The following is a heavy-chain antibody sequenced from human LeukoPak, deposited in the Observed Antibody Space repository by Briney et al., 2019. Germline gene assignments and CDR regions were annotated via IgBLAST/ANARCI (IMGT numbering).Heavy chain of an antibody. V-gene: IGHV4-34*01. CDR3: ARLGYGSGSYRFDY. D-gene: IGHD3-10*01. Sequence: SETLSLTCGVYGVASSGNYWSWIRQSPGRGLEWIGEINHSGSTNYNPSLKSRVIISIDTSKNQFSLKLSSVTAADTAVYYCARLGYGSGSYRFDYWGQGTLVTVSS. CDR2: INHSGST. J-gene: IGHJ4*02. CDR1: GVASSGNY.